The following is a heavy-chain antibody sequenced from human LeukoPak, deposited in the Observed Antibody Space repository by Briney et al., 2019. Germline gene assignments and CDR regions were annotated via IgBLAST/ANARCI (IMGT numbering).Heavy chain of an antibody. D-gene: IGHD6-19*01. CDR3: AKGTSKPKISGWPHKDWFDP. J-gene: IGHJ5*02. V-gene: IGHV3-49*04. CDR2: IRSKIYGETT. CDR1: GVTFGDYA. Sequence: GGSLRLSCTASGVTFGDYAMSWVRQAPGKGLGWVGYIRSKIYGETTEYAACVKGRFTISRDDYKSIAYLQMNSLRAEDTDVYYCAKGTSKPKISGWPHKDWFDPWGQGTLVTVS.